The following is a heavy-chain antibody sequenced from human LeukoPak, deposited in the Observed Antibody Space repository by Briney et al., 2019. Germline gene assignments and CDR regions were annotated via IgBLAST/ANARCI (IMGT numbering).Heavy chain of an antibody. CDR1: GRSIRSVY. CDR2: IYATDLT. Sequence: SETLSLTCTVSGRSIRSVYWNWIRQSAGKGLEWIGRIYATDLTNYNPSLKSRVTLSVDMSKNELSLTLKSVTAADTAVYYCARGFGSGTSPVDLWGQGALVTVSS. V-gene: IGHV4-4*07. J-gene: IGHJ5*02. CDR3: ARGFGSGTSPVDL. D-gene: IGHD3-10*01.